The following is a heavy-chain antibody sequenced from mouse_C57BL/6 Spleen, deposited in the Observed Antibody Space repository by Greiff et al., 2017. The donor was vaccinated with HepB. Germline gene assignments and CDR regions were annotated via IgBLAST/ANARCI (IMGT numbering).Heavy chain of an antibody. CDR1: GFNIKDYY. CDR2: IDPEDGET. V-gene: IGHV14-2*01. CDR3: ARSEDYYGMTGTYFDY. D-gene: IGHD1-1*01. J-gene: IGHJ2*01. Sequence: EVMLVESGAELVKPGASVKLSCTASGFNIKDYYMHWVKQRTEQGLEWIGRIDPEDGETKYAPKFQGKATITADTSSNTAYLQLSSLTSEDTAVYYCARSEDYYGMTGTYFDYWGQGTTLTVSS.